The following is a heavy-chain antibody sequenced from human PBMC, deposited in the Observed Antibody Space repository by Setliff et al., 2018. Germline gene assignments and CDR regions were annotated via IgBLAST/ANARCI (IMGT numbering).Heavy chain of an antibody. CDR3: VRDRYGRNIDGSGVYNWFDA. CDR2: VYSTGST. J-gene: IGHJ5*01. D-gene: IGHD3-10*01. Sequence: PSETLSITCNVSGASISSGSHYWSWIRQSAGEKPTWIGHVYSTGSTNYNPSFESRVSISVDESNNQFSLKMTSVTAADTAMYYCVRDRYGRNIDGSGVYNWFDAWGQGILVTVSS. CDR1: GASISSGSHY. V-gene: IGHV4-61*09.